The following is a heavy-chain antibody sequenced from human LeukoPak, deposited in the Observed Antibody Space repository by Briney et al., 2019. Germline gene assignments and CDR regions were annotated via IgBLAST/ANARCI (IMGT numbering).Heavy chain of an antibody. CDR3: ARDYYGDYVFDY. CDR1: GFTLSNYS. CDR2: ISSTSDYI. D-gene: IGHD4-17*01. V-gene: IGHV3-21*01. J-gene: IGHJ4*02. Sequence: PGGSLRLSCGASGFTLSNYSMNWVRPAPGKGLEWVSFISSTSDYIYYADSVKGRFTISRDNAKNSLYLQMNTLRAEDTAVYYCARDYYGDYVFDYWGQGTLVTVSS.